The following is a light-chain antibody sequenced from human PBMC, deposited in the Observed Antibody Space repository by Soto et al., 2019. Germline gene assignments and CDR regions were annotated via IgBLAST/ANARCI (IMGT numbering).Light chain of an antibody. CDR2: DVS. CDR3: SSYTSSSTPRYV. Sequence: QSVLTQPASVSGSPGQSITISCSGTSSDVGGYNYVSWYQQHPGKAPKLMIYDVSNRPSGVSNRFSGSKSGNTASLTISGLQAEDEADYYCSSYTSSSTPRYVFLTASEVTV. J-gene: IGLJ1*01. V-gene: IGLV2-14*01. CDR1: SSDVGGYNY.